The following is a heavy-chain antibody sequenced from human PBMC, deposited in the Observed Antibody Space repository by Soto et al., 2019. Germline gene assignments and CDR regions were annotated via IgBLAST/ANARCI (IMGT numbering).Heavy chain of an antibody. D-gene: IGHD3-10*01. J-gene: IGHJ4*02. CDR2: ISGSGSYM. CDR1: GLTFIIYM. CDR3: AGPCEFGVY. V-gene: IGHV3-21*01. Sequence: GWSLRLSCESSGLTFIIYMMNWVRQAPGKGLELVSSISGSGSYMYYADSVKGRFTISRDNAKNSVYLQMNSLRADDTAVYYCAGPCEFGVYWGQGTQVTVSS.